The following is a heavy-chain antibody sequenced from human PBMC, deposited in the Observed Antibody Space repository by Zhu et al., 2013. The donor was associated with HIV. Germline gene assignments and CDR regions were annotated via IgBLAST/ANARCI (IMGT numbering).Heavy chain of an antibody. CDR3: VREVGGIVLLPVVFSRSFATGDV. J-gene: IGHJ6*02. D-gene: IGHD1-1*01. CDR1: GYTFTGYY. V-gene: IGHV1-2*02. CDR2: INPNSGGT. Sequence: QVQLVQSGAEVKKPGASVKVSCKASGYTFTGYYIHWVRQAPGQGLEWMGWINPNSGGTNYAQKFQGRVTMTRDTSISTAYMELSRLRSDDTAVYYCVREVGGIVLLPVVFSRSFATGDVWDQGP.